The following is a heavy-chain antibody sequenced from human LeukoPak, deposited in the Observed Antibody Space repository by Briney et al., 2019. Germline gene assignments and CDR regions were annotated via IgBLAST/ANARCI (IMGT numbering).Heavy chain of an antibody. CDR3: AKDYTPYDSSGYADY. V-gene: IGHV3-30*18. D-gene: IGHD3-22*01. CDR2: ISYDGSNK. CDR1: GFTFSSYG. Sequence: PGRSLRLSCAASGFTFSSYGMHWVRQAPGKGLEWVAVISYDGSNKYYADSVKGRFTISRDNSKNTLYLQMNSLRAEDTAVYYCAKDYTPYDSSGYADYWGQGTLVTVSS. J-gene: IGHJ4*02.